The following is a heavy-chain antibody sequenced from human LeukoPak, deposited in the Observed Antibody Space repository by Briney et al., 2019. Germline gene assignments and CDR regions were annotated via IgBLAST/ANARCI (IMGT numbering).Heavy chain of an antibody. CDR1: GFTFSDYY. J-gene: IGHJ3*02. CDR2: ISSSGSTI. V-gene: IGHV3-11*01. Sequence: PGGSLRLSCAASGFTFSDYYMSWIRQAPGKGLEWVSYISSSGSTIYYADSVKGRFTISRDNSKNTLYLQMNSLRAEDTAVYYCAKLLYDILTGTDAFDIWGQGTMVTVSS. CDR3: AKLLYDILTGTDAFDI. D-gene: IGHD3-9*01.